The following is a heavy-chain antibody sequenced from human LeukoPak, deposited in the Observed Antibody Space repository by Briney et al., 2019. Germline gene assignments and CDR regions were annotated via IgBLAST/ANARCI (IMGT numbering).Heavy chain of an antibody. Sequence: GGSLRLSCEVSGFTFSSYWIHWVRQAPGKGLVWVSRFSDDEGRTVYADSVKGRFTISKDNAKNTLYLQMNSLRAEDTAVYYCARNYFYGLDVWGQGTTVTVSS. V-gene: IGHV3-74*01. J-gene: IGHJ6*02. CDR2: FSDDEGRT. CDR3: ARNYFYGLDV. CDR1: GFTFSSYW.